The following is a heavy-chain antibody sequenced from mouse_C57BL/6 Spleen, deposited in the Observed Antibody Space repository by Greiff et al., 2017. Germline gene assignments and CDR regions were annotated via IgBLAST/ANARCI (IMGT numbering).Heavy chain of an antibody. CDR2: ISGGGGNT. Sequence: DVKLVESGGGLVKPGGSLKLSCAASGFTFSSYTMSWVRQTPEKRLEWVATISGGGGNTYYPDSVKGRFTISRDNAKNTLYLQMSSLRSEDTALYYCARHDGYYAMDYWGQGTSVTVSS. V-gene: IGHV5-9*01. D-gene: IGHD2-3*01. CDR1: GFTFSSYT. J-gene: IGHJ4*01. CDR3: ARHDGYYAMDY.